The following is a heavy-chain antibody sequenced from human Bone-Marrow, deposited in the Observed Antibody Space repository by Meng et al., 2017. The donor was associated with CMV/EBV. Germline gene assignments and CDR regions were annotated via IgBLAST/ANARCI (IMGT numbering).Heavy chain of an antibody. CDR1: GASMTNYY. CDR3: ARPLGAVTTYY. D-gene: IGHD4-17*01. CDR2: IYTSGSS. J-gene: IGHJ4*02. V-gene: IGHV4-4*09. Sequence: GSLRLSCAVSGASMTNYYWTWIRQSPGKGLEWIGYIYTSGSSNYNPSVRSRVTISVDTSRKQFSLKLNSMTAADTAVYYCARPLGAVTTYYWGQGTLVTVSS.